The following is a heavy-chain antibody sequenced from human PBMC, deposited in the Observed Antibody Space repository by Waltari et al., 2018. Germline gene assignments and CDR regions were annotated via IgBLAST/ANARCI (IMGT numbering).Heavy chain of an antibody. CDR3: AKDVDTAMAGAFDI. J-gene: IGHJ3*02. CDR1: GFTFSSYW. V-gene: IGHV3-7*03. Sequence: EVQLVESGGGLVQPGGSLRLSCAASGFTFSSYWMSWVRQAPGKGLEWVANIKQDGSEKYYVDSVKGRFTISRDNAKNSLYLQMNSLRAEDTALYYCAKDVDTAMAGAFDIWGQGTMVTVSS. CDR2: IKQDGSEK. D-gene: IGHD5-18*01.